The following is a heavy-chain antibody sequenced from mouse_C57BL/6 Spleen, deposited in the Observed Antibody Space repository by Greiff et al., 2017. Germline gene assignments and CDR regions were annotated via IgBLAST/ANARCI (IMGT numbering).Heavy chain of an antibody. Sequence: EVQLVESGGGLVKPGGSLKLSCAASGFTFSDYGMHWVRQAPEKGLEWVAYISSGSSTIYYADTVKGRFTISRDNAKNTLFLQMTSLMSEDTAMYYCARRAICVSYYFDYWGQGTTLTVSS. D-gene: IGHD3-3*01. CDR2: ISSGSSTI. CDR3: ARRAICVSYYFDY. CDR1: GFTFSDYG. V-gene: IGHV5-17*01. J-gene: IGHJ2*01.